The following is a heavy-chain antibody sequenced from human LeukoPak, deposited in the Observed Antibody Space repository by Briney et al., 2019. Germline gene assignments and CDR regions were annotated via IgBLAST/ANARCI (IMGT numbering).Heavy chain of an antibody. D-gene: IGHD3-22*01. V-gene: IGHV3-48*03. CDR1: GFTFSSFE. CDR2: ISSSGDTI. J-gene: IGHJ3*02. CDR3: ARDQDTSGSDAFDI. Sequence: PGGSLRLSCAASGFTFSSFEMNCVRQAPGKGLEWISYISSSGDTIYYADSVKGRFTISRDNSKNTLYLQMNSLRVEDTAVYYCARDQDTSGSDAFDIWGQGTMVAVSS.